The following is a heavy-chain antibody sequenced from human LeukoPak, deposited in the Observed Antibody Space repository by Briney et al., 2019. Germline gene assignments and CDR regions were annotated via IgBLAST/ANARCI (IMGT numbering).Heavy chain of an antibody. J-gene: IGHJ4*02. CDR3: ARVPRDGGIDY. V-gene: IGHV1-18*01. CDR1: GYTFSSYAYG. D-gene: IGHD4-23*01. Sequence: GASVKVSCKASGYTFSSYAYGISWVRQAPGQGLECMGWISVYNGNTNYAQKLQDRVTMTTDTSTNTAYMELRSLRSDDTAVYYCARVPRDGGIDYWGQGTLVTVSS. CDR2: ISVYNGNT.